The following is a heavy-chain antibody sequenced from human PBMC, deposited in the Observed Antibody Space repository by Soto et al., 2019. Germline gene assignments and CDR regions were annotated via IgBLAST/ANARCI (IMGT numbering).Heavy chain of an antibody. CDR3: ARGISPLFDY. Sequence: GGSLRLSCTISGFNIDDYGMSWVRQVPGKWLECVSVIYTGGSTYYADSVKGRFTISRHNSKNTLYLQMDSLRAEDTAVYYCARGISPLFDYWGQGSLVTVSS. CDR2: IYTGGST. V-gene: IGHV3-53*04. J-gene: IGHJ4*02. CDR1: GFNIDDYG. D-gene: IGHD3-3*02.